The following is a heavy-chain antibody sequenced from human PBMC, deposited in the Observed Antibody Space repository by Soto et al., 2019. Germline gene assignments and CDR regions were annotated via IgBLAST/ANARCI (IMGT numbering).Heavy chain of an antibody. V-gene: IGHV3-49*04. CDR3: TLGGRSAPTKA. D-gene: IGHD1-1*01. CDR1: GFDFADDA. CDR2: IRSNLYGATA. J-gene: IGHJ5*01. Sequence: GRSPRLSSTGYGFDFADDAVSWVRQAPGMGLEWVGFIRSNLYGATAEYASSVEGRFTVSRDDSRSIVYLQMDILKAEDSGIYFRTLGGRSAPTKAWG.